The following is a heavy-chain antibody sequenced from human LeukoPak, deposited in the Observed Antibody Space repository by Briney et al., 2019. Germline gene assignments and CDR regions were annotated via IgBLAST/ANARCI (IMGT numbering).Heavy chain of an antibody. J-gene: IGHJ4*02. D-gene: IGHD5-24*01. CDR1: GGSISSYY. Sequence: PSETLSLTCTVSGGSISSYYWSWIRQPPGKGLEWIGYIYYSGSTNYNPSLKSRVTISVDTSKNQFSLKLSSVTAADTAVYYCARLHRSKRDGLLWGQGTLVTVSS. CDR2: IYYSGST. CDR3: ARLHRSKRDGLL. V-gene: IGHV4-59*01.